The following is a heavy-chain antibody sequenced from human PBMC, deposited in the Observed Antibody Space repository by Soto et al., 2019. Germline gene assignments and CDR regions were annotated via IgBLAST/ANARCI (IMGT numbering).Heavy chain of an antibody. CDR3: ARKRTYYYGMDG. J-gene: IGHJ6*02. CDR2: IYGSGST. Sequence: SETLSLTCSVSGGDISGNYWSWIRQPPGKGLEWIGYIYGSGSTKYSPSLKSRVTISADTSKNQISLKLTSVTAADTADYFCARKRTYYYGMDGWGQRTTVTVSS. CDR1: GGDISGNY. V-gene: IGHV4-59*01.